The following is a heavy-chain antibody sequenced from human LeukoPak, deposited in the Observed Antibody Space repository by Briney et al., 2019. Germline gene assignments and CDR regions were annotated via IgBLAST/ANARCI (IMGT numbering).Heavy chain of an antibody. CDR1: GYSISSGYY. V-gene: IGHV4-38-2*02. J-gene: IGHJ4*02. Sequence: SETLSLTCTVSGYSISSGYYWGWIRQPPGKGLEWIGSIYHSGSTYYNPSLKSRVTISVDTSKNQFSLKLSSVTAADTAVYYCAKDQYCSGESCPHQRGFHYWGQGTLVTVSS. CDR3: AKDQYCSGESCPHQRGFHY. D-gene: IGHD2-15*01. CDR2: IYHSGST.